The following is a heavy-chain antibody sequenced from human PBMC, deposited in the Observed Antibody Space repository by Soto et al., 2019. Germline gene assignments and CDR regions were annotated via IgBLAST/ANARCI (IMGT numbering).Heavy chain of an antibody. CDR3: ATRITVFGLLIPPFDP. Sequence: SETLSLTCAVYGGSVNGYYWNWIRRPPGKGLEWIGEINHTGGTHYNPSLKSRVTMSVDTSKNQFSLRLSSVTAADTAIYYCATRITVFGLLIPPFDPWGQGTQVTVSS. D-gene: IGHD3-3*01. J-gene: IGHJ5*02. CDR2: INHTGGT. V-gene: IGHV4-34*01. CDR1: GGSVNGYY.